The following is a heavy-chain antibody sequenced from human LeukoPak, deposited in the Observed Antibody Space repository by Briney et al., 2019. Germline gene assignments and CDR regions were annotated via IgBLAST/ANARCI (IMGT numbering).Heavy chain of an antibody. CDR1: GFSFSSYA. Sequence: SGGSLRLSCAASGFSFSSYALTWVRQAPGKGLAWVSSISGSGANTYYADSVKGRFTISRDNSENTLFLQMSSLRAEDTAIYYCARDKSCASWGQGTLVTVSS. CDR2: ISGSGANT. J-gene: IGHJ4*02. V-gene: IGHV3-23*01. D-gene: IGHD3-16*01. CDR3: ARDKSCAS.